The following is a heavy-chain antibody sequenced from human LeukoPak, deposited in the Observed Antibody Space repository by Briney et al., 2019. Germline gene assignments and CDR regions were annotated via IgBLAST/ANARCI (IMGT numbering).Heavy chain of an antibody. CDR2: IYYSGST. J-gene: IGHJ5*02. CDR3: ARHDYDFWSGCINWFDP. D-gene: IGHD3-3*01. V-gene: IGHV4-59*08. Sequence: SETLSLTCTVSGGSISSYYWSWIRQPPGKGLEWIGYIYYSGSTNYNPSLKSRVTISVDTSKNQFSLKLSSVTAADTAVYYCARHDYDFWSGCINWFDPWGQGTLVTVSS. CDR1: GGSISSYY.